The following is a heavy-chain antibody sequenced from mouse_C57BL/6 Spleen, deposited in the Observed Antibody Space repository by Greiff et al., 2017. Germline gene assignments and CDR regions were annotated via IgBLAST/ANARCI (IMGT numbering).Heavy chain of an antibody. V-gene: IGHV1-80*01. CDR2: IYPGDGDT. J-gene: IGHJ2*01. CDR3: AREGSYYFDY. CDR1: GYAFSSYW. Sequence: QVQLKQSGAELVKPGASVKISCKASGYAFSSYWMNWVKQRPGKGLEWIGQIYPGDGDTNYNGKFKGKATLTADKSSSTAYMQLSSLTAEDSAVYCCAREGSYYFDYWGQGTTLTVSS.